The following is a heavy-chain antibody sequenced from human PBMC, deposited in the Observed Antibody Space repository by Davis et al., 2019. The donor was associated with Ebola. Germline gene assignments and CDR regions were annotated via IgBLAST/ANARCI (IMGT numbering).Heavy chain of an antibody. CDR2: IYYSGST. J-gene: IGHJ4*02. CDR1: GGSISSSSYY. CDR3: ASIYDSSGYFDY. D-gene: IGHD3-22*01. Sequence: MPSETLSLTCTVSGGSISSSSYYWGWIRQPPGKGLEWIGSIYYSGSTYYNPSLKSRVTISVDTSKNQFSLQLKSVTAADTAVYYCASIYDSSGYFDYWGQGTLVTVSS. V-gene: IGHV4-39*01.